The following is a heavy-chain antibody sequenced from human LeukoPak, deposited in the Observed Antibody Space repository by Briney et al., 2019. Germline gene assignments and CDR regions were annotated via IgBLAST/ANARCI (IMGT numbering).Heavy chain of an antibody. J-gene: IGHJ4*02. CDR1: GFTFSSYG. D-gene: IGHD6-19*01. V-gene: IGHV3-30*19. CDR3: ARLDSSGWPHGN. CDR2: ISYDGSNK. Sequence: GGSLRLSCAASGFTFSSYGMHWVRQAPGKGLEWVAVISYDGSNKYYADSVKGRFTISRDNSKNTLYLQMNSLRAEDTAVYYCARLDSSGWPHGNWGQGTLVTVSS.